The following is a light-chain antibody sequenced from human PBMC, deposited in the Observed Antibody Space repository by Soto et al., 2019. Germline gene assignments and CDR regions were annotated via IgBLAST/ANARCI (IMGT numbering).Light chain of an antibody. CDR1: KIGSKI. Sequence: SCYLTQPLSLSVAPGQTAQITCGGDKIGSKIVHWYKQRPGQAPVAVVFDATDRPSGIPDRISASRSGDTATLTISRVDAGDEADYYCQVWASTAEFFVFGSGTKVNVL. V-gene: IGLV3-21*02. CDR2: DAT. CDR3: QVWASTAEFFV. J-gene: IGLJ1*01.